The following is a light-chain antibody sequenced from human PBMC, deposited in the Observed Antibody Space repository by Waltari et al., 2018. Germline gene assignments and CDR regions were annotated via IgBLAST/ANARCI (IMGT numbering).Light chain of an antibody. V-gene: IGKV3-15*01. J-gene: IGKJ1*01. CDR3: QQYSNGPRT. CDR1: QSVSSS. Sequence: EIVLTQSPATLSLSPGERATLSSRASQSVSSSLAWYQQKPGQAPTLLIYGASSRATGRPERFSGSGSGTDFTLTIRSLEPEDFAVYYCQQYSNGPRTFGQGTKVEIK. CDR2: GAS.